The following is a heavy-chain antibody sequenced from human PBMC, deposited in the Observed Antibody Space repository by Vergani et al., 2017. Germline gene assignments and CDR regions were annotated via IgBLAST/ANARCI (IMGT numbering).Heavy chain of an antibody. V-gene: IGHV3-30*03. D-gene: IGHD4-17*01. Sequence: QVHRVESGGGVVQPGRSLRLSCVVSGFTSSYYGMHWVRQAPAKGLEWVAVISYDGTQKYYADSVKGRFTISRDNSKNTLYLQMNSLRAEDTAVYYCARGASGDYVSSFDYWGQGTLVTVSS. CDR1: GFTSSYYG. CDR3: ARGASGDYVSSFDY. J-gene: IGHJ4*02. CDR2: ISYDGTQK.